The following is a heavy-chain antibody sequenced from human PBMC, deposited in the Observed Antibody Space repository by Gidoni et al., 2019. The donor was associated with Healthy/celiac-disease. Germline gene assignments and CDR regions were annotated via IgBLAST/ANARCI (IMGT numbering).Heavy chain of an antibody. CDR2: IIPIFGTA. CDR3: ARSTSLAAALDY. J-gene: IGHJ4*02. CDR1: GGTFSTYA. D-gene: IGHD6-13*01. Sequence: QVQLVQSGAEVKQHGSSVKVSCKASGGTFSTYAISGVRQAPGQGLEWMGGIIPIFGTANYAQKCQGRVTITADESTSTAYMELSSLRSEDTAVYYCARSTSLAAALDYWGQGTLVTVSS. V-gene: IGHV1-69*01.